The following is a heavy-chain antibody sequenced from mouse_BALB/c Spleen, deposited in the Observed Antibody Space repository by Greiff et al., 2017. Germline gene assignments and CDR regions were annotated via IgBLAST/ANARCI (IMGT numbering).Heavy chain of an antibody. CDR3: VRQGGNYVFDY. Sequence: EAGGGLVQPKGSLKLSCAASGFTFNTYAMNWVRQAPGKGLEWVARIRSKSNNYATYYADSVKDRFTISRDDSQSMLYLQMNNLKTEDTAMYYCVRQGGNYVFDYWGQGTTLTVSS. V-gene: IGHV10-1*02. D-gene: IGHD2-1*01. J-gene: IGHJ2*01. CDR2: IRSKSNNYAT. CDR1: GFTFNTYA.